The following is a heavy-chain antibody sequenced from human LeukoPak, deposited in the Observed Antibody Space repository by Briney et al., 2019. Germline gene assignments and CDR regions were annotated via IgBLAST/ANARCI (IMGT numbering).Heavy chain of an antibody. D-gene: IGHD6-13*01. V-gene: IGHV1-8*01. Sequence: ASVKVSCKASGYTFTSYYINWVRQATGQGLEWMGWMNPNSGNTDYAQKLQGRVTMTRNTSISTAYMEMSSMRSEDTAVYYCARGYSSSWYLYYYYGMDVWGQGTTVTASS. CDR3: ARGYSSSWYLYYYYGMDV. CDR2: MNPNSGNT. J-gene: IGHJ6*02. CDR1: GYTFTSYY.